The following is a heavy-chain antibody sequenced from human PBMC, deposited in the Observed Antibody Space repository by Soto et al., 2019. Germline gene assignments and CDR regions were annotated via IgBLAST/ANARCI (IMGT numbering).Heavy chain of an antibody. CDR1: GFTFSTYG. CDR2: IQYHGINK. V-gene: IGHV3-30*02. CDR3: ARGLDYDSSGYYLDF. J-gene: IGHJ4*02. Sequence: PGGSLRLSCAASGFTFSTYGMHWVRQAPGKGLEWVAFIQYHGINKDYADSVKGRFTISRDSSRNTLYLQMNSLRAEDTAVYYCARGLDYDSSGYYLDFWGQGALVTVSS. D-gene: IGHD3-22*01.